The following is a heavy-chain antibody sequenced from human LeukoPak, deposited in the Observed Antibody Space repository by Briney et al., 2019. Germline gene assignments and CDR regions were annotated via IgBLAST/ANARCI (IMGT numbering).Heavy chain of an antibody. CDR2: IIPILGIA. CDR1: GYTFTSYY. CDR3: ARDDSGYCSGGSCYGFDY. D-gene: IGHD2-15*01. V-gene: IGHV1-69*04. J-gene: IGHJ4*02. Sequence: ASVKVSCKASGYTFTSYYLHWVRQAPGQGREWMGRIIPILGIANYAQKFQGRVTITADKSTSTAYMELSSLRSEDTAVYYCARDDSGYCSGGSCYGFDYWGQGTLATVSS.